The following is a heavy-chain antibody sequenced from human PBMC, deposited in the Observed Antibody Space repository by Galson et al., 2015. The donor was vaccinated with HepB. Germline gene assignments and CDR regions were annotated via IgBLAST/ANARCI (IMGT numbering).Heavy chain of an antibody. CDR3: ARQPYSGIVDY. CDR1: GYSFTNYW. Sequence: QSGAEVKKPGESLRISCKGSGYSFTNYWISWVRQMPGKGLEWMGGIDPSDSYINYSPSFQGHVTISADKSINTAYLQWSSLKASDTAIYYCARQPYSGIVDYWGQGTLVTVSS. J-gene: IGHJ4*02. V-gene: IGHV5-10-1*01. D-gene: IGHD1-26*01. CDR2: IDPSDSYI.